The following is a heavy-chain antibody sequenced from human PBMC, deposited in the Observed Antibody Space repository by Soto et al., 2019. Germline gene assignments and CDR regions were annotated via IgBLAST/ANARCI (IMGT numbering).Heavy chain of an antibody. CDR1: GFTFSSCA. CDR2: ISVNGGST. D-gene: IGHD2-15*01. Sequence: HPVGSLRLSCAASGFTFSSCAMGWVRQAPGKGLEWVSSISVNGGSTYYADSVKGRFTISRDNSKNILYLHMISLRAEDTAVYYCAKERNSWYSSGSDSWGQGTLVTVSS. V-gene: IGHV3-23*01. CDR3: AKERNSWYSSGSDS. J-gene: IGHJ4*02.